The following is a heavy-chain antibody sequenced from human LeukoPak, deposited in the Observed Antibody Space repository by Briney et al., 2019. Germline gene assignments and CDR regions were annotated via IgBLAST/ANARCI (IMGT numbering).Heavy chain of an antibody. Sequence: GGSLQISCKGSGYRFTSYWIGWVRPMPGKGLEWMGIIYPGDSDTRYSPSFQGQVTISADKSISTAYLQWSSLKASDTAMYYCARQGPDTPFWYWGQGTLVTVSS. D-gene: IGHD3-3*01. V-gene: IGHV5-51*01. CDR3: ARQGPDTPFWY. CDR2: IYPGDSDT. J-gene: IGHJ4*02. CDR1: GYRFTSYW.